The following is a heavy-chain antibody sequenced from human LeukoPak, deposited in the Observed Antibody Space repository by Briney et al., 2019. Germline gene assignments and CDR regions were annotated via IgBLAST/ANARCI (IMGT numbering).Heavy chain of an antibody. D-gene: IGHD6-6*01. J-gene: IGHJ5*02. CDR2: IRYDGSNK. V-gene: IGHV3-30*02. CDR1: GFTFSSYG. Sequence: GGSLRLSCAASGFTFSSYGMHWVRQAPGKGLEWVAFIRYDGSNKYYADSVKGRFTISRDNSKNTLYLQMNSLRAEDTAVYYCAKSGSMRQLVGRWFDPWGQGTLVTLSS. CDR3: AKSGSMRQLVGRWFDP.